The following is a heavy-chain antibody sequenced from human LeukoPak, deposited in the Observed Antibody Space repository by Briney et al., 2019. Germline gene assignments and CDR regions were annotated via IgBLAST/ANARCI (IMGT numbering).Heavy chain of an antibody. CDR2: ISPDGSTT. Sequence: SGGSLRLSCAASGFSISSYWMHWVRQVPGKGLVWVSRISPDGSTTGYADSVKGRFTISRDNAKNTLYLQMNGLRAEDTAVYYCSRSAYYDGSGNYYDYWGQGTLVTVSS. CDR1: GFSISSYW. D-gene: IGHD3-22*01. V-gene: IGHV3-74*01. J-gene: IGHJ4*02. CDR3: SRSAYYDGSGNYYDY.